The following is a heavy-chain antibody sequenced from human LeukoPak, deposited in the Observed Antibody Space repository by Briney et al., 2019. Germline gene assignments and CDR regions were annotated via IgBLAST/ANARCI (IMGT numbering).Heavy chain of an antibody. CDR3: ARIRGIAEAGRPYYFDY. V-gene: IGHV4-34*01. CDR2: INHSGST. Sequence: SETLSLTCAVYGGSFSGYYWSWIRQPPGKGLEWIGEINHSGSTNYNPSLKSRVTISVDTSKNQFSLKLSSVTAADTAVYYCARIRGIAEAGRPYYFDYGGQGTLVTVSS. J-gene: IGHJ4*02. CDR1: GGSFSGYY. D-gene: IGHD6-13*01.